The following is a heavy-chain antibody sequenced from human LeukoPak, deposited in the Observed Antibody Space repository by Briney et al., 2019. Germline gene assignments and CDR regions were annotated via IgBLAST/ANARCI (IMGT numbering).Heavy chain of an antibody. CDR2: IYYSGST. V-gene: IGHV4-39*01. J-gene: IGHJ4*01. CDR3: ARRGVAAAGRFDY. D-gene: IGHD6-13*01. CDR1: GGSISSSSYN. Sequence: SETLSLTCTVSGGSISSSSYNWGWIRQPPGKGLEWIGSIYYSGSTYYNPSLKSRVTISVDTSKNQFSLKLSSVTAADTAVYYCARRGVAAAGRFDYWGHGTLVTVSS.